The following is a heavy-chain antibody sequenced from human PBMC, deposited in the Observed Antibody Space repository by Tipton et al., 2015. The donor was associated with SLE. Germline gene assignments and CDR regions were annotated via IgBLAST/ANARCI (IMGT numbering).Heavy chain of an antibody. D-gene: IGHD3-9*01. CDR2: INHSGST. CDR3: ALDYDILTGRGNFDY. J-gene: IGHJ4*02. V-gene: IGHV4-34*01. CDR1: GGSISSYY. Sequence: TLSLTCGVSGGSISSYYWSWIRQPPGKGLEWIGEINHSGSTNYNPSLKSRVTISVDASKNQFSLKLSSVTAADTAVYYCALDYDILTGRGNFDYWGQGTLVTVSS.